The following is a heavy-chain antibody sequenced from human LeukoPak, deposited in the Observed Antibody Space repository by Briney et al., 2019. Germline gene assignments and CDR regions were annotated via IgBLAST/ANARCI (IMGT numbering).Heavy chain of an antibody. Sequence: ASVKVSCKVSGYTLTELSMHWVRPAPGKGLEWMGGFDPEDGETIYAQKFQGRVTMTRNTSISTAYMELSSLRSEDTAVYYCASLGYCSSTSCYRGGYYYYGMDVWGQGTTVTVSS. D-gene: IGHD2-2*01. J-gene: IGHJ6*02. V-gene: IGHV1-24*01. CDR2: FDPEDGET. CDR3: ASLGYCSSTSCYRGGYYYYGMDV. CDR1: GYTLTELS.